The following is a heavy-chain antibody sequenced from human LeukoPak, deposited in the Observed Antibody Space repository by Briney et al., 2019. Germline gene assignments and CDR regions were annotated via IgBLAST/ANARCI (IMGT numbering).Heavy chain of an antibody. CDR3: ARQGRWSFDF. V-gene: IGHV5-51*01. CDR2: IYPGDSDT. J-gene: IGHJ2*01. Sequence: GESLKISCKGSGYSFSTHWIGWVRQMPGKGLEWMGIIYPGDSDTRYSPSFQGKVTISADKSISTAYLQWSSLKASDTAMYYCARQGRWSFDFWGRGTLVTVSS. CDR1: GYSFSTHW.